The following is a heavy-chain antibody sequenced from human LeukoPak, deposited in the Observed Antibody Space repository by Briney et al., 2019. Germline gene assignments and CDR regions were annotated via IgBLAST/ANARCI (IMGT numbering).Heavy chain of an antibody. D-gene: IGHD3-10*01. V-gene: IGHV1-46*01. CDR2: INPSGGST. CDR1: GYTFTSYY. J-gene: IGHJ6*03. Sequence: ASVEVSCKASGYTFTSYYIHWVRQAPGQGLEWMGLINPSGGSTNYAQKFQGGVTMTRDTSTSTVYMELSSLRSEDTAVYYCARGPSITMVRGGQWYYYMDVWGKGTTVTISS. CDR3: ARGPSITMVRGGQWYYYMDV.